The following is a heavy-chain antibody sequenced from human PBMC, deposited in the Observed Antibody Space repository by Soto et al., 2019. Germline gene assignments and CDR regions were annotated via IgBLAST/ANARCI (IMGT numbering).Heavy chain of an antibody. V-gene: IGHV3-23*01. J-gene: IGHJ5*02. Sequence: GGSLRLSCAASGFTFSSYAMSWVRQAPGKGLEWVSAISGSGGSTYYADPVKVWFTISRDNSKNTLYLQMNSLRAEDTSVYYCAKDASILTGYYIKRKERSNWFDPWGQGTLVTVSS. D-gene: IGHD3-9*01. CDR3: AKDASILTGYYIKRKERSNWFDP. CDR1: GFTFSSYA. CDR2: ISGSGGST.